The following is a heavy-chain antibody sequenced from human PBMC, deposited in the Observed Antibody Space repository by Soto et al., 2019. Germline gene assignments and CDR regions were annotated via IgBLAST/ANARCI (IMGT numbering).Heavy chain of an antibody. CDR2: ISYDGSNK. D-gene: IGHD5-12*01. CDR3: AKENGGGGGWLRVGGASGI. J-gene: IGHJ3*02. V-gene: IGHV3-30*18. Sequence: QVQLVESGGGVVQPGRSLRLSCAASGFTFSSYGMHWVRQAPGQGLEWVAVISYDGSNKYYADTVKGRLTISRDNSKNKRHLQRNSGGGADMAVDYGAKENGGGGGWLRVGGASGIWGPGRMFTVSS. CDR1: GFTFSSYG.